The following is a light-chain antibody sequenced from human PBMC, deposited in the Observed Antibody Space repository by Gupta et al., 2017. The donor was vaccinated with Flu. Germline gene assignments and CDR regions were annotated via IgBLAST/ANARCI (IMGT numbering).Light chain of an antibody. CDR3: QTWGAGFPV. J-gene: IGLJ3*02. Sequence: QLVLTQSPSASASLGASVRLTCTLSSGHSSYAVAWHQQQPGKGPRYLMKVNRDGSYTRGDGIPHRFSGSSSGSERHFTISSLQADDEAYYYCQTWGAGFPVFGGGTKLTVL. V-gene: IGLV4-69*02. CDR1: SGHSSYA. CDR2: VNRDGSY.